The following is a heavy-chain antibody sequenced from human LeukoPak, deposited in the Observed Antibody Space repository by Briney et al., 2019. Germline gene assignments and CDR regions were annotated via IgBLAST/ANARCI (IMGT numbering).Heavy chain of an antibody. CDR3: ARVSQWHYFDY. CDR2: FYPGDSDT. V-gene: IGHV5-51*01. D-gene: IGHD6-19*01. J-gene: IGHJ4*02. Sequence: GESLKISCKGSGYSFTSYWIGWVRQMPGKGLEWMGFFYPGDSDTRYSPSFQGQVTISADKSISTAYLQWSSVKASDAALYSCARVSQWHYFDYWGQGTLVTVSS. CDR1: GYSFTSYW.